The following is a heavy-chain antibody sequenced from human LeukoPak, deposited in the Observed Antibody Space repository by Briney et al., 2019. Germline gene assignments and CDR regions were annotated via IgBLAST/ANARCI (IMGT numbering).Heavy chain of an antibody. J-gene: IGHJ5*02. CDR2: IDPSDSYT. V-gene: IGHV5-10-1*01. Sequence: GESLKISCQGSGYSFTSYWISWVRQMPGKGLEWMGRIDPSDSYTNYSPSFQGHVTISADKSISTAYLQWSSLKASDTAMYYCARSVVVAARGNWLDPWGQGTLVTVSS. CDR3: ARSVVVAARGNWLDP. CDR1: GYSFTSYW. D-gene: IGHD2-15*01.